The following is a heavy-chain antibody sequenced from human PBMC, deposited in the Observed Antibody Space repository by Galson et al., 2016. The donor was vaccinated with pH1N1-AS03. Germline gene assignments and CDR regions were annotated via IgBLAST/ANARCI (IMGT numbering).Heavy chain of an antibody. V-gene: IGHV5-51*01. J-gene: IGHJ4*02. Sequence: QSGAEVKKPGESLKISCQGSGYNFTNYWIGWLRQMPGKGPELMGIISPGDSDKRYNPSFQGQVAMSADQSISAAYLQWSSLKASDTAIYYCARTSGSLTYPFDSWGQGALVTVSS. CDR2: ISPGDSDK. D-gene: IGHD3-10*01. CDR3: ARTSGSLTYPFDS. CDR1: GYNFTNYW.